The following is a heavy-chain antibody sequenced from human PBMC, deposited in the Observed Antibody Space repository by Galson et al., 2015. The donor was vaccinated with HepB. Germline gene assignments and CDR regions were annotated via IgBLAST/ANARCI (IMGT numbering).Heavy chain of an antibody. CDR1: GFTFSSYA. V-gene: IGHV3-30-3*01. CDR2: ISYDGSNK. Sequence: SLRLSCAASGFTFSSYAMHWVRQAPGKGLEWVAVISYDGSNKYYADSVKGRFTISRDNSKNTLYLQMNSLRAEDTAVYYCARDWLDLYSSGPWVGGAFDIWGQGTMVTVSS. J-gene: IGHJ3*02. CDR3: ARDWLDLYSSGPWVGGAFDI. D-gene: IGHD6-19*01.